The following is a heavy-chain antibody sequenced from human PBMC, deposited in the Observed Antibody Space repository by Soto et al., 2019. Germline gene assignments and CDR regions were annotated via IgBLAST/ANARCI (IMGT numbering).Heavy chain of an antibody. D-gene: IGHD2-2*02. J-gene: IGHJ3*02. CDR3: VREGRSSTSCNTGCAFDI. CDR2: ISRSGNTM. V-gene: IGHV3-11*01. Sequence: PGGPLILSCAASGFTSWDYDMSWIRQAPGKGLEWVSYISRSGNTMYYGDYVKGRFTISRDNAENSVFLQMISLRAEDTAVYYCVREGRSSTSCNTGCAFDIWGQGTMVTVSS. CDR1: GFTSWDYD.